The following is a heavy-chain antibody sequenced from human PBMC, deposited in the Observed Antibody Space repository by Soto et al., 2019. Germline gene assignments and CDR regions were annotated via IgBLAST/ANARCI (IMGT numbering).Heavy chain of an antibody. V-gene: IGHV3-23*01. CDR2: ISGSGGST. CDR1: GFTFSIYA. Sequence: GGSLRLSCAASGFTFSIYAMSWVGQAPGKGLEWVSAISGSGGSTYYADSVKGRFTISRDNSKNSLYLQMNSLRAEDTAVYYSAREGPPYCSSTSCDAGIPVYFDYWGQGTLVTVSS. D-gene: IGHD2-2*01. J-gene: IGHJ4*02. CDR3: AREGPPYCSSTSCDAGIPVYFDY.